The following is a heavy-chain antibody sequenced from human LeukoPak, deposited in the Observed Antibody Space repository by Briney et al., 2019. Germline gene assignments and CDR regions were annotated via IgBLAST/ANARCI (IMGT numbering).Heavy chain of an antibody. CDR2: INHSGST. Sequence: PSETLSLTCAVYGGSFSGYYWSWIRQPPGKGLEWIGEINHSGSTNYNPSLKSRVTISVDTSKNQFSLKLSSVTAADTAVYYCARHPAYYDFWSGDNWFDPWGQGTLVTVSS. V-gene: IGHV4-34*01. D-gene: IGHD3-3*01. J-gene: IGHJ5*02. CDR3: ARHPAYYDFWSGDNWFDP. CDR1: GGSFSGYY.